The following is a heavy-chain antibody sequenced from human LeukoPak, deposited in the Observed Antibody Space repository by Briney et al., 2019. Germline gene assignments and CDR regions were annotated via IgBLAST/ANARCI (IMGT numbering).Heavy chain of an antibody. CDR1: GFTFSSYA. Sequence: GGSLRLSCAASGFTFSSYAMSWVRQAPGKGLEWVSAISGSGGSTYYADSVKGRFTISRDNSKNTLYLQMNSLRAEDTAVYYCAQAFLERTYYFAYRGQGTLVTVSS. CDR2: ISGSGGST. V-gene: IGHV3-23*01. J-gene: IGHJ4*02. D-gene: IGHD3-3*01. CDR3: AQAFLERTYYFAY.